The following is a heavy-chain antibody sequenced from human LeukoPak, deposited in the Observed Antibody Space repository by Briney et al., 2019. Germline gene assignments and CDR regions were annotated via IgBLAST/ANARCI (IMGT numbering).Heavy chain of an antibody. J-gene: IGHJ3*02. D-gene: IGHD2-2*02. CDR3: ARHVAEYQLLYAGAFDI. CDR2: IYTSGST. CDR1: GGSISSYY. Sequence: SETLSLTCTVSGGSISSYYWSWIRQPPGKGLEWFGYIYTSGSTNYNPSLKSRVTISVDTSKNQFSLKLSSVTAADTAVYYCARHVAEYQLLYAGAFDIWGQGTMVTVSS. V-gene: IGHV4-4*09.